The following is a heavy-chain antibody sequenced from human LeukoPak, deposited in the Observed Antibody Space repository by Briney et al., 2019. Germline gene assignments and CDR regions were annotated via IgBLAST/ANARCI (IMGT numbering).Heavy chain of an antibody. CDR1: GFTFDDYA. D-gene: IGHD1-26*01. CDR2: ISWNSGSI. V-gene: IGHV3-9*01. J-gene: IGHJ4*02. CDR3: VKWSRGFDY. Sequence: SGRSLRLSCAASGFTFDDYAMHWVQQAPGKGLEWVSGISWNSGSIGYADSVKGRFTISRDNAKNSLYLQMNSLRAEDTALYYCVKWSRGFDYWGQGTLVTVSS.